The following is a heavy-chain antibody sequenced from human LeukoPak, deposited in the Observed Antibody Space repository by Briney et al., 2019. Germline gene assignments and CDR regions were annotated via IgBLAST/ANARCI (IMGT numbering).Heavy chain of an antibody. V-gene: IGHV4-34*01. CDR3: ASTQYDSSGHFDY. J-gene: IGHJ4*02. Sequence: PSETLSLTCAVYGGSFSGYYWSWIRQPPGKGLEWIGEINHSGSTNYNPSLKSRVTISVDKSKNQFSLKLSSVTAADTAVYYCASTQYDSSGHFDYWGQGTLVTVSS. CDR1: GGSFSGYY. D-gene: IGHD3-22*01. CDR2: INHSGST.